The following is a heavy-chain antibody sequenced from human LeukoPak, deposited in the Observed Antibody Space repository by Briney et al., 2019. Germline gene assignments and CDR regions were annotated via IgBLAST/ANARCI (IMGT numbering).Heavy chain of an antibody. V-gene: IGHV3-23*01. CDR2: ISGSGAGT. CDR1: GFTFSNYA. J-gene: IGHJ4*02. D-gene: IGHD2-21*02. Sequence: TGGSLRLSCAASGFTFSNYAMSWVRQAPGKGLEWVSGISGSGAGTYYADSVKGRFTISRDNSKNTLYLQMNSLRADDTAVYYCAKDPNLYCGGDCYFDYWGQGTLVTVSS. CDR3: AKDPNLYCGGDCYFDY.